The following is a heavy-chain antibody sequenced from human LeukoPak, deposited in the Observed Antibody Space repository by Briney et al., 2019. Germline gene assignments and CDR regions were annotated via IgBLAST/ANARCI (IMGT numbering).Heavy chain of an antibody. D-gene: IGHD3-9*01. V-gene: IGHV1-18*01. CDR1: GYTFTTCG. CDR3: ARDLNDVTLGYDILADVGYYFDY. J-gene: IGHJ4*02. CDR2: ISPHNGNT. Sequence: GASVKVSCKASGYTFTTCGISWVRQAPGQGLQWLGWISPHNGNTNYAQDLQGRVTMTTDASTSTAYLELRSLRSDDTATYYCARDLNDVTLGYDILADVGYYFDYWGQGSLVTVSS.